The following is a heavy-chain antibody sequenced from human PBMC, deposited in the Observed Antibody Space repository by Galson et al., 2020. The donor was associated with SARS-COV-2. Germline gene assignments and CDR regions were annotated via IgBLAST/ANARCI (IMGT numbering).Heavy chain of an antibody. V-gene: IGHV3-53*01. CDR3: ARGRVEMGTSGVFFDY. D-gene: IGHD1-26*01. J-gene: IGHJ4*02. CDR1: GFTVSSSY. CDR2: FHTGVST. Sequence: GESLKISCAASGFTVSSSYMTWVRQAPGKGLEWVSLFHTGVSTYYADSVKGRFTVSRDTSKNTLHLQMNSLRAEDTAVYYCARGRVEMGTSGVFFDYWGQGTLVTVSS.